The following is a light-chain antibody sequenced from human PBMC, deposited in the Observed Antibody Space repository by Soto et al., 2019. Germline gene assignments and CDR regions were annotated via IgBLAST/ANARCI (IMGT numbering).Light chain of an antibody. Sequence: IVLKQSPGTLSLTPGERATLSCRASQSVGTKLSWYQQTPGQAPRLLIYGASKRATGVPARISGSVSGTEFTLTIASLQSEDFAVYYCQQYSSWLWTFGQGTKVDIK. J-gene: IGKJ1*01. CDR1: QSVGTK. CDR3: QQYSSWLWT. CDR2: GAS. V-gene: IGKV3-15*01.